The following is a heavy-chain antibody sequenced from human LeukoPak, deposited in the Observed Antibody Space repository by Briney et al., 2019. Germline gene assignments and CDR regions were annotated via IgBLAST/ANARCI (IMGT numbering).Heavy chain of an antibody. CDR3: ASATITFFGVVIALFDY. CDR1: GGSFSGYC. J-gene: IGHJ4*02. V-gene: IGHV4-34*01. CDR2: INHTGST. Sequence: TSETLSLTCAVYGGSFSGYCWSWIRQTPGKGLEWIGEINHTGSTKYNPSLKNRVTISVERSKNQFSLKLSSVTAANTAVYYCASATITFFGVVIALFDYWGQGTLVTVSS. D-gene: IGHD3-3*01.